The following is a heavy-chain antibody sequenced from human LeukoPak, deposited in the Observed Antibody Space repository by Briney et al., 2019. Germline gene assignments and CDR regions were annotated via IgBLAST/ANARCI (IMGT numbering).Heavy chain of an antibody. J-gene: IGHJ3*02. CDR1: GFSFSDYD. CDR2: ISGSGVRT. Sequence: PGGSLRLSCAASGFSFSDYDMHWVRQAPGKGLEWVSAISGSGVRTYDADSVKGRFTISRDKSKNTLYLQMSSLRAEDTAVYYCAKVWGASSTAMVSDAFDIWGQGTGVTVSS. CDR3: AKVWGASSTAMVSDAFDI. V-gene: IGHV3-23*01. D-gene: IGHD5-18*01.